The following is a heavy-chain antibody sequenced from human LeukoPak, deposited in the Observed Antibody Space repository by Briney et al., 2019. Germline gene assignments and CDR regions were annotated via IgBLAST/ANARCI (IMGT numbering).Heavy chain of an antibody. CDR2: IKQDGSEK. D-gene: IGHD2-2*01. CDR3: TTEDIVVVPAALAFDY. CDR1: GFTFSSYW. Sequence: GGSLRLSCAASGFTFSSYWMSWVRQAPGKGLEWVANIKQDGSEKYYVDSVKGRFTISRDNAKNSLYLQMNSLKTEDTAVYYCTTEDIVVVPAALAFDYWGQGTLVTVSS. V-gene: IGHV3-7*03. J-gene: IGHJ4*02.